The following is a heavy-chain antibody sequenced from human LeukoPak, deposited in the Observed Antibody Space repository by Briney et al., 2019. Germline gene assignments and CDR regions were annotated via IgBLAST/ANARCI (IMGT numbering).Heavy chain of an antibody. Sequence: GGSLRFSCAASGFTFSSYSMNWVPQGPGKGLEWVSSISSSSRYIYYADSVNGRFTISRDNAKNPLYLQMNRLRAEDTAVYYCGAYSSSWSPPGGQGTLVTVSS. V-gene: IGHV3-21*01. D-gene: IGHD6-13*01. CDR2: ISSSSRYI. CDR1: GFTFSSYS. CDR3: GAYSSSWSPP. J-gene: IGHJ4*02.